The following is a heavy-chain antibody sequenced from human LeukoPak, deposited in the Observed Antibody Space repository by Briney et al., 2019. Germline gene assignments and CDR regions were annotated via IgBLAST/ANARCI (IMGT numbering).Heavy chain of an antibody. J-gene: IGHJ3*02. D-gene: IGHD6-19*01. CDR2: IGSSGSTM. Sequence: PRGSLRLSCAVSGFTFSSYEMNWVRQAPGKVLEWVSYIGSSGSTMYYADSVKGLFTISRDNAKNSLFLQMNSLRAEDTAVYYCAREAVGDAFDIWGQGTMVTVSS. CDR1: GFTFSSYE. V-gene: IGHV3-48*03. CDR3: AREAVGDAFDI.